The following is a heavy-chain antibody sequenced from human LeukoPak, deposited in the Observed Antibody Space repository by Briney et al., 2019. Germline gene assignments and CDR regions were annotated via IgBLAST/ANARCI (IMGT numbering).Heavy chain of an antibody. Sequence: GGSLRLSCAASGFSFSGSAIPWVRQASGKGLEWVGRVRSRPNNYATAYAASVKGRFTVSRDDSKNTAYLQMNSLKTEDTAVYYCTRLEYAGFDPWGQGTLVTVSS. D-gene: IGHD3-3*01. V-gene: IGHV3-73*01. J-gene: IGHJ5*02. CDR2: VRSRPNNYAT. CDR1: GFSFSGSA. CDR3: TRLEYAGFDP.